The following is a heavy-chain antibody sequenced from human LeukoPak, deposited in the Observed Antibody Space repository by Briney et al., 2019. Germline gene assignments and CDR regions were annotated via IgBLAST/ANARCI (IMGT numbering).Heavy chain of an antibody. V-gene: IGHV6-1*01. D-gene: IGHD2-2*01. CDR1: GDSLSSNSAA. J-gene: IGHJ5*02. CDR2: TYYRSKCYN. Sequence: SQTLSLTCAISGDSLSSNSAAWNSIRQSPSRGLEWLGRTYYRSKCYNNYAISVKSRITINPDTSKNQFSLQLNSVTPEDTAVYYCARDLCTSSSCPNNWIDPWGQGTLVTVSS. CDR3: ARDLCTSSSCPNNWIDP.